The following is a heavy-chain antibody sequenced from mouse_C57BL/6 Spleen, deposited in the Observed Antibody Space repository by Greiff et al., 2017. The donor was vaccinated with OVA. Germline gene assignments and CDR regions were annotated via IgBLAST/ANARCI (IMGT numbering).Heavy chain of an antibody. CDR1: GYSITSGYY. V-gene: IGHV3-6*01. D-gene: IGHD1-1*01. J-gene: IGHJ3*01. CDR3: ARGGIHGSSYEFAY. Sequence: EVQLQQSGPGLVKPSQSLSLTCSVTGYSITSGYYWNWIRQFPGNKLEWMGYISYDGSNNYNPSLKNRISITRDTSKNQFFLKLNSVTTEDTATYYCARGGIHGSSYEFAYWGQGTLVTVSA. CDR2: ISYDGSN.